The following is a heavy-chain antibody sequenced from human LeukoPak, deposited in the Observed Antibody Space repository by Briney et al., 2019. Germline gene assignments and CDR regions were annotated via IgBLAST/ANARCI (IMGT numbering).Heavy chain of an antibody. D-gene: IGHD3-22*01. CDR3: ARGLYYDSSGYYYGWFDP. CDR1: GGSISSGNYY. CDR2: IYTSGST. J-gene: IGHJ5*02. Sequence: SQTLSLTCTVSGGSISSGNYYWGWIRQPAGTGLEWIGRIYTSGSTNYNPSLKSRVTILVDTSKNQFSLKLSSATAADTAVYYCARGLYYDSSGYYYGWFDPWGQGTLVTVSS. V-gene: IGHV4-61*02.